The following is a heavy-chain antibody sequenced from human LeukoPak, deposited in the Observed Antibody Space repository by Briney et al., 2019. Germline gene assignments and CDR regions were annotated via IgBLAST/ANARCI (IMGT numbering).Heavy chain of an antibody. CDR3: ARVSDYGNGPNWYFGL. CDR2: LYYSGGT. J-gene: IGHJ2*01. CDR1: GGSISSYY. D-gene: IGHD4-17*01. Sequence: SETLSLTCTVSGGSISSYYWSWIRQPPGKGLEWIGDLYYSGGTNYNPSLKSRVTISVDTSKNQFSLQLSSVTAADAAVYYCARVSDYGNGPNWYFGLWGRGTLVTVSS. V-gene: IGHV4-59*01.